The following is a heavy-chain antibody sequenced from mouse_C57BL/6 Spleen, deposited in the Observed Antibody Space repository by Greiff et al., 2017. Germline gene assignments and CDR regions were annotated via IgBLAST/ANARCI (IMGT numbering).Heavy chain of an antibody. D-gene: IGHD2-2*01. V-gene: IGHV1-7*01. CDR1: GYTFTSYW. J-gene: IGHJ2*01. CDR2: INPSSGYT. Sequence: QVQLQQSGAELAKPGASVKLSCKASGYTFTSYWMHWVKQRPGQGLEWIGYINPSSGYTKYNQKFKDTATLTADKSSSTAYMQLSSLTYEDSAVYYCARSFYGYEYYFDYWGQGTTLTVSS. CDR3: ARSFYGYEYYFDY.